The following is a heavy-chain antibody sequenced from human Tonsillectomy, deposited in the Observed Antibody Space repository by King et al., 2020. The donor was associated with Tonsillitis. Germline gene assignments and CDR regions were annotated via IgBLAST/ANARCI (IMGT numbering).Heavy chain of an antibody. CDR1: GFSVSSNY. J-gene: IGHJ5*02. Sequence: VQLVESGGGLIQPGEALRRSCAGSGFSVSSNYMTWVRQGPGKGRGGVSIIYSGGGTYYPDSVKGRFTIFRDNSKNTLSLQMNSPRVEDTAVYYCARVRLWRFDPWGQGTLVTVSS. CDR2: IYSGGGT. CDR3: ARVRLWRFDP. V-gene: IGHV3-53*01. D-gene: IGHD5-18*01.